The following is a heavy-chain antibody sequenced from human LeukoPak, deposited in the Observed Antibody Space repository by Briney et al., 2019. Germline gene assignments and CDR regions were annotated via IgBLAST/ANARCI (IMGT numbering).Heavy chain of an antibody. CDR1: GGSISSYY. V-gene: IGHV4-59*01. Sequence: SETLSLTCTVSGGSISSYYWSWIRQPPGKGLEWIGYIYCSGSTNYNPSLKSRVTISVDTSKNQFSPKLSSVTAADTAVYYCARVGIAAAGTFDPWGQGTLVTVSS. CDR3: ARVGIAAAGTFDP. J-gene: IGHJ5*02. D-gene: IGHD6-13*01. CDR2: IYCSGST.